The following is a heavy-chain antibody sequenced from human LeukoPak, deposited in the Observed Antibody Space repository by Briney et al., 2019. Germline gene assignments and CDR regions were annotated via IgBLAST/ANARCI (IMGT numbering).Heavy chain of an antibody. D-gene: IGHD3-22*01. CDR3: ARGHYYDSSGLDY. Sequence: GSLRLSCAASGFTVRSNYMNWVRQAPGKGLEWVSVIDSGGRTFYADSVKGRFTISRDNSKNTLYLQMNSLRAEDTAVYYCARGHYYDSSGLDYWGQGTLVTVSS. J-gene: IGHJ4*02. CDR1: GFTVRSNY. CDR2: IDSGGRT. V-gene: IGHV3-66*02.